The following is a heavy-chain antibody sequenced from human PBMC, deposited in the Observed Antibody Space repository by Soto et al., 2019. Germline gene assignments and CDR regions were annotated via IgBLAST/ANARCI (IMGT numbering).Heavy chain of an antibody. Sequence: PSETLSLTCTVSGDSISSGDYYWSWIRQPPGKGLEWIGLIYYSGSTHYNPSLKSRLIISVNTSKNQFSLKLTSATAADTAGYYCARDFKRYSSSPGPLKYWGQETLVTVSS. CDR3: ARDFKRYSSSPGPLKY. D-gene: IGHD6-6*01. CDR2: IYYSGST. CDR1: GDSISSGDYY. V-gene: IGHV4-30-4*01. J-gene: IGHJ4*02.